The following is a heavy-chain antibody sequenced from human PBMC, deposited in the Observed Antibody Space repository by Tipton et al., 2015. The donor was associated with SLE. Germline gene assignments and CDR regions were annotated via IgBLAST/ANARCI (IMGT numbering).Heavy chain of an antibody. CDR3: ARTSVGQGLNGNAFDI. Sequence: QLVQSGAEVKKPGASVKVSCKASGYTFTSYGISWVRQAPGQGLEWMGWISAYNGNTNYAQKLQGRVTMTTDTSTSTAYLELRSLRSDDTAVYYCARTSVGQGLNGNAFDIWGQGTIVTVSS. CDR2: ISAYNGNT. D-gene: IGHD6-19*01. J-gene: IGHJ3*02. CDR1: GYTFTSYG. V-gene: IGHV1-18*04.